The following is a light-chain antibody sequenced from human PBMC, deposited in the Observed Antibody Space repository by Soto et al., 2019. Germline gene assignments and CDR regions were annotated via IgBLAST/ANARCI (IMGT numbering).Light chain of an antibody. CDR1: HGIGNY. CDR3: QKYNSALGT. J-gene: IGKJ1*01. V-gene: IGKV1-27*01. Sequence: DIQMTQSPSSLSASVGDRVTITCRASHGIGNYLAWYQQKPGKVPKLLIYTASTLQSGVPSRFSGSGSGTEFTLTISSLQPEDVATYYCQKYNSALGTFGQGTKVEIK. CDR2: TAS.